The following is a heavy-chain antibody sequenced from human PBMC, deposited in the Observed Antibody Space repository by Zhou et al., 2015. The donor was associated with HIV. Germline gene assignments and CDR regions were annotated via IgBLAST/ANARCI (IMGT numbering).Heavy chain of an antibody. V-gene: IGHV1-69*01. D-gene: IGHD2-15*01. CDR2: IIPIFGTA. CDR1: GGTFSSYA. Sequence: QVQLVQSGAEVRKPGASVQVSCKASGGTFSSYAISWVRQAPGQGLEWMGGIIPIFGTANYAQKFQGRVTITADESTSTAYMELSSLRSEDTAVYYCAREHCSGGSCYSPWNYGMDVWGQGP. J-gene: IGHJ6*02. CDR3: AREHCSGGSCYSPWNYGMDV.